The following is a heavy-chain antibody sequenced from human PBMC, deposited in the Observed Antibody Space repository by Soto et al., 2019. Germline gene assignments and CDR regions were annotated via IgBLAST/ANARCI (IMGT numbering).Heavy chain of an antibody. J-gene: IGHJ6*02. CDR2: IYPGDSDT. V-gene: IGHV5-51*01. D-gene: IGHD3-10*01. CDR1: GYSFTSYW. CDR3: ARHSRGNYYGSGSYFSGMDV. Sequence: PGESLKISCKGSGYSFTSYWIGWVRQMPGKGLEWMGIIYPGDSDTRYSPSFQGQVTISADKSISTAYLQWSSLKASDTAMYYCARHSRGNYYGSGSYFSGMDVWGQGTTVTVSS.